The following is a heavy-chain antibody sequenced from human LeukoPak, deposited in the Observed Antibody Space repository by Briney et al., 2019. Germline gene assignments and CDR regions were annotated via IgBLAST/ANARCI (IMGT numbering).Heavy chain of an antibody. CDR1: GFTFDDYA. CDR2: ISWNSGSI. D-gene: IGHD3-9*01. J-gene: IGHJ6*02. CDR3: AKDGGFDWLSHYGMDV. V-gene: IGHV3-9*01. Sequence: GGSLRLSCAASGFTFDDYAIHWVRQAPGKGLEWVSGISWNSGSIGYADSVKGRFTISRDIAKNSLYLQMNSLRAEDTALYYCAKDGGFDWLSHYGMDVWGQGTTVTVSS.